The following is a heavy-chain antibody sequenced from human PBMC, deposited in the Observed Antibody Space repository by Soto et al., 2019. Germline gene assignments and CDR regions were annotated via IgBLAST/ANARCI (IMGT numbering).Heavy chain of an antibody. CDR2: ITTAGDT. J-gene: IGHJ6*02. D-gene: IGHD1-26*01. V-gene: IGHV3-13*01. CDR3: AGEWQGGSYGMDV. Sequence: EVQLVESGGGLVQPGGSLRLSCAASGFTFSNYDMHWVRQVTGKGLEWVSGITTAGDTYYPGSVKGRFTISREKAKNSLYRQMNSLSAGDTAVYYCAGEWQGGSYGMDVWGQGSTVAVSS. CDR1: GFTFSNYD.